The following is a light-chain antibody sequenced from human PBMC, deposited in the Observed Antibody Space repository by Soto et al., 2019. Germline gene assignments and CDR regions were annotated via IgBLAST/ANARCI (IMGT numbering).Light chain of an antibody. J-gene: IGKJ3*01. Sequence: EILLTQSPATLSLSPGERATLSCRTSQSVSSDFACYQHKPGQTPRLLIYDASNRATGIPARFSGSGSGTDFTLTISSLEPEDFAVYYCQHRHNFGPGTKVDIK. CDR1: QSVSSD. V-gene: IGKV3-11*01. CDR2: DAS. CDR3: QHRHN.